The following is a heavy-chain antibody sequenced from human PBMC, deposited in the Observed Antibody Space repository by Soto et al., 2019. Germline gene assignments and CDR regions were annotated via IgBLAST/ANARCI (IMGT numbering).Heavy chain of an antibody. V-gene: IGHV3-21*01. D-gene: IGHD3-22*01. CDR1: GFTFSTYS. J-gene: IGHJ4*02. CDR3: ASPEYYYVTSGWYC. CDR2: ISSSSSYI. Sequence: EVQLVESGGGLVKPGGSLRLSCAASGFTFSTYSMNWVRQAPGKGLEWVSSISSSSSYIYYADTVKGRFTISRDNAKNSLYLQMNSLRAEDTAVYYCASPEYYYVTSGWYCWGQGTLVNVSS.